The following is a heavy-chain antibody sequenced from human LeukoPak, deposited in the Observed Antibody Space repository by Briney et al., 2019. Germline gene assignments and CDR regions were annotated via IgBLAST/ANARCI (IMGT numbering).Heavy chain of an antibody. D-gene: IGHD2-15*01. V-gene: IGHV4-39*01. CDR1: GGSISSSSYY. J-gene: IGHJ5*02. CDR2: IYYSGST. CDR3: ARHKLVWDRRYCSGGSCVSWFDP. Sequence: SETLSLTCTVSGGSISSSSYYWGWIRQPPGKGLEWIGSIYYSGSTYYNPSLKSRVTISVDTSKNQFSLKLSSVTAADTAVYYCARHKLVWDRRYCSGGSCVSWFDPWGQGTLVTVSS.